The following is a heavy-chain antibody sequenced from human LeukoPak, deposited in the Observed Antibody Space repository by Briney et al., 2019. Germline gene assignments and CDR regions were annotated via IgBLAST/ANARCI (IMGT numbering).Heavy chain of an antibody. J-gene: IGHJ5*02. CDR1: GFTFSSYA. D-gene: IGHD2-2*01. CDR3: ARAIVVVPAAPISSWFDP. V-gene: IGHV1-3*01. CDR2: INAGNGNT. Sequence: PGGSLRLSCAASGFTFSSYAMHWVRQAPGQRLEWMGWINAGNGNTKYSQKFQGRVTITRDTSASTAYMELSSLRSEDTAVRYCARAIVVVPAAPISSWFDPWGQGTLVTVSS.